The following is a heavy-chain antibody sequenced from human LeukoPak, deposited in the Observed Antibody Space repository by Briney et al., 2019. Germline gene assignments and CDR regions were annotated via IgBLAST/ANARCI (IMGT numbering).Heavy chain of an antibody. CDR1: GGSFSGYY. CDR2: INHSGST. J-gene: IGHJ4*02. Sequence: KPSEILSLTCAVYGGSFSGYYWSWIRQPPGKGLEWIGEINHSGSTNYNPSLKSRVTISVDTSKNQFSLKLSSVTAADTAVYYCARGGWFFDYWGQGTLVTVSS. D-gene: IGHD3-10*01. V-gene: IGHV4-34*01. CDR3: ARGGWFFDY.